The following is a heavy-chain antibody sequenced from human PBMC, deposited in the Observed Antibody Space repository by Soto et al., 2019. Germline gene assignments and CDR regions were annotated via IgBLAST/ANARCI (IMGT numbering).Heavy chain of an antibody. Sequence: PGGSLRLSCAASGFSFSSYSMNWVRQAPGKGPEWVANIKRDGSEEYYVDSVKGRFTVSRDNAKNSVFLQMNSLRAEDTAVYYCVRDNERPGAPGYYYFGMDVWGQGTTVTVSS. CDR2: IKRDGSEE. D-gene: IGHD2-2*01. CDR1: GFSFSSYS. J-gene: IGHJ6*02. V-gene: IGHV3-7*03. CDR3: VRDNERPGAPGYYYFGMDV.